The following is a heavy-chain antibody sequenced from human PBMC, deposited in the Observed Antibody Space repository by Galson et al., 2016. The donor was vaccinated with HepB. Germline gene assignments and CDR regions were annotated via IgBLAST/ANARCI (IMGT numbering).Heavy chain of an antibody. D-gene: IGHD3-16*01. Sequence: SLRLSCAASGFTFNSYLMTWVRQAPGKGLEWVSAISGTGGSRFYADSVKGQFTISRDNSKNTLYLQMNSLRAEDTAVYYCAKTNYDYVWGSYIGVDYWGQGTLVTVSS. V-gene: IGHV3-23*01. J-gene: IGHJ4*02. CDR1: GFTFNSYL. CDR2: ISGTGGSR. CDR3: AKTNYDYVWGSYIGVDY.